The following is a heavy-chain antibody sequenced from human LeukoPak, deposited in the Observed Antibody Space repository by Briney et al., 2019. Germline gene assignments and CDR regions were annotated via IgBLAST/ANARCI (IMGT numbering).Heavy chain of an antibody. J-gene: IGHJ4*02. V-gene: IGHV4-61*01. CDR1: GGSVSSGSYY. Sequence: SETLSLTCTVSGGSVSSGSYYWSWIRQPPGKGLEWIGYIYYSGSTNYNPSPKSQVTISVDTSKNQFSLKLSSVTAADTAVYYCARRARGSYFDYWGQGTLVTVSS. D-gene: IGHD1-26*01. CDR2: IYYSGST. CDR3: ARRARGSYFDY.